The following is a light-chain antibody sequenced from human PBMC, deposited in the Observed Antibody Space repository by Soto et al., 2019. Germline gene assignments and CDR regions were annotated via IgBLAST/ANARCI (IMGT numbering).Light chain of an antibody. Sequence: QSVLTQPPSVSGAPGQRVTISCTGSSSNIGAGYDVHWYQQLPGTAPKLLIYGNSNRPSGVPDRFSGSTSGTSASLAITGLQAEDEADYSCQSYDSSLSAWVFGGGTKLPVL. CDR3: QSYDSSLSAWV. J-gene: IGLJ3*02. V-gene: IGLV1-40*01. CDR2: GNS. CDR1: SSNIGAGYD.